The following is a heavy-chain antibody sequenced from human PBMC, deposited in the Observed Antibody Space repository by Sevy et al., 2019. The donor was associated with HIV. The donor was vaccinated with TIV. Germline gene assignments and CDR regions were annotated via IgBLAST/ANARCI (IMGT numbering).Heavy chain of an antibody. CDR2: INWDSGSV. V-gene: IGHV3-9*01. D-gene: IGHD1-26*01. CDR1: GFTFDDYA. Sequence: GGSLRLSCAASGFTFDDYAMHWVRQAPGKGLEWVSGINWDSGSVCYADPVKGRFTISRDNSENSLYLQMKSLRPEDTALYYCAKDRVGAMRMSGFDIWGQGTMVTVSS. J-gene: IGHJ3*02. CDR3: AKDRVGAMRMSGFDI.